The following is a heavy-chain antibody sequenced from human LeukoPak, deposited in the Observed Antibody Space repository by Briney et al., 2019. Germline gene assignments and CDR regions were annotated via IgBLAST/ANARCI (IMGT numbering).Heavy chain of an antibody. CDR1: GGSLSGYY. V-gene: IGHV4-34*01. CDR3: ARGRRYYDSSGYFDYFDY. D-gene: IGHD3-22*01. J-gene: IGHJ4*02. CDR2: INHSGST. Sequence: PSETLSLTCAVYGGSLSGYYWSWIRQPPGKGLEWIGEINHSGSTNYNPSLKSRVTISVDTSKNQFSLKLSSVTAADTAVYYCARGRRYYDSSGYFDYFDYWGQGTLVTVSS.